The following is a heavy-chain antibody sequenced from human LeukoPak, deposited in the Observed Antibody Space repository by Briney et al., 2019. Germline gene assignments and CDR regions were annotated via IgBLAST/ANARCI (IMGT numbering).Heavy chain of an antibody. D-gene: IGHD6-6*01. CDR3: ARTLRYFRSSAGIYYTLDV. CDR1: GFSLITDGMC. CDR2: IDWDDDE. Sequence: KSGPALVKPTQTLTLTCAFSGFSLITDGMCVSWIRQPPGKALEWLARIDWDDDEYYSTSLRTRLTVSKDTSKNQVVLTMTNMHPVDTATYYCARTLRYFRSSAGIYYTLDVWGQGTTVTVSS. V-gene: IGHV2-70*11. J-gene: IGHJ6*02.